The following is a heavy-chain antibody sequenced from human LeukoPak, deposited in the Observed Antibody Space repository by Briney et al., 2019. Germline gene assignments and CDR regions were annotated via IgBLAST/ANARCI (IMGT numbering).Heavy chain of an antibody. V-gene: IGHV1-46*01. CDR3: ARTDDRYSGTYPIFDY. CDR2: INPSGGST. Sequence: ASVKVSCKASGYTFTSYYMHWVRQAPGQGLAWMGIINPSGGSTSYAQKFQGRVTMTRDTSTSTVYMELSSLRSEDTAVYYCARTDDRYSGTYPIFDYWGQGTLVTVSS. CDR1: GYTFTSYY. J-gene: IGHJ4*02. D-gene: IGHD1-26*01.